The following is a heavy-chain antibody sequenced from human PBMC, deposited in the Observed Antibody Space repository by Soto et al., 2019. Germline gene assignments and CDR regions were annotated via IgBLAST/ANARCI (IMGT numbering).Heavy chain of an antibody. Sequence: QVQLQESGPGLVKPSETLSLTCTVSSDSIAGENWWSWVRQPPGLGLEWIGEVFHTGGTNYNPSLKSRVNMEVDKSKKQFSLKLISATAADTDVYYCARVFSSGSGWMYYFDFWGQGTLVSVSS. V-gene: IGHV4-4*02. J-gene: IGHJ4*02. CDR2: VFHTGGT. CDR3: ARVFSSGSGWMYYFDF. CDR1: SDSIAGENW. D-gene: IGHD6-19*01.